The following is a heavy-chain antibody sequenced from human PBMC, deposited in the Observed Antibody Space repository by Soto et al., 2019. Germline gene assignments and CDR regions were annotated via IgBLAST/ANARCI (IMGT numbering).Heavy chain of an antibody. CDR2: FYSSGSI. V-gene: IGHV4-30-4*01. D-gene: IGHD3-22*01. J-gene: IGHJ4*02. CDR1: GYSITAGGYY. CDR3: ARGYYESSDYFVGSPIFDY. Sequence: SETLSLTCFVSGYSITAGGYYWSWIRHHPGKGLEWIGSFYSSGSIIYNPSLRSRVSISGDTSSNQFSMSLTSVTAADTAVYYCARGYYESSDYFVGSPIFDYWGQGSLVTVSS.